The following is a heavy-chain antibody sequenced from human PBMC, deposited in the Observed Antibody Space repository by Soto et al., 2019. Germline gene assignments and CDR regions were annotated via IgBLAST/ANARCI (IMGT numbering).Heavy chain of an antibody. CDR2: RYYSEST. J-gene: IGHJ4*02. CDR1: GGSITTGGYY. D-gene: IGHD2-15*01. V-gene: IGHV4-31*03. Sequence: SETMSITCTVSGGSITTGGYYWSWIRQLPGKGLEWIGHRYYSESTYYNPSLKSRVSISLDTSKNQFSLKLSFVTAADTAMYYCASTKCSGRSCYSWSLDNWGQGTQVTVSS. CDR3: ASTKCSGRSCYSWSLDN.